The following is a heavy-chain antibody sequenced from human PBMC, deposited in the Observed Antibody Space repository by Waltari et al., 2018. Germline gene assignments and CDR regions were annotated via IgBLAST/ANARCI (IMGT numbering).Heavy chain of an antibody. CDR3: ARDRRANYYYYYMDV. V-gene: IGHV1-69*12. CDR2: IIPIFGTA. J-gene: IGHJ6*03. CDR1: GGTFSSYA. Sequence: QVQLVQSGAEVKKPGSSVKVSCQASGGTFSSYAISWVRQAHGQGLEWMGGIIPIFGTANYAQKFQGRVTITADESTSTAYMELSSLRSEDTAVYYCARDRRANYYYYYMDVWGKGTTVTVSS.